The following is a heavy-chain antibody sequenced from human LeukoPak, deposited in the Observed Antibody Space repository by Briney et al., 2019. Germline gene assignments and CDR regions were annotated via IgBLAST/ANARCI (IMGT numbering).Heavy chain of an antibody. CDR3: AAVYDSSGSPVDY. D-gene: IGHD3-22*01. Sequence: SVKVSCKASGFTFTSSAVQWVRQARGQRLEWVGWIVVGSGNTNYAQKFQERVIITRDMSTSTAYMELSSLRSEDTAVYYCAAVYDSSGSPVDYWGQGTLVTVSS. CDR1: GFTFTSSA. V-gene: IGHV1-58*01. CDR2: IVVGSGNT. J-gene: IGHJ4*02.